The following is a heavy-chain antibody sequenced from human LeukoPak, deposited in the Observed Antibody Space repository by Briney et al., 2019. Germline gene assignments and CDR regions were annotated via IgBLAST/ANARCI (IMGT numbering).Heavy chain of an antibody. CDR2: IYSGGST. V-gene: IGHV3-53*01. J-gene: IGHJ6*02. CDR1: GFTVSSNY. CDR3: ARVLIVPAALTEYYYGMDV. Sequence: PGGSLRLSCAASGFTVSSNYMSWVRQAPGKGLEWVSVIYSGGSTYYADSVKGRFTISGDNSKNTLYLQMHSLRAEDTAVYYCARVLIVPAALTEYYYGMDVWGQGTTVTVSS. D-gene: IGHD2-2*01.